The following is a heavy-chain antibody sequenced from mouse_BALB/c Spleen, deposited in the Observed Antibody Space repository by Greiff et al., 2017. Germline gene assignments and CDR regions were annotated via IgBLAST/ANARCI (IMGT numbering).Heavy chain of an antibody. D-gene: IGHD2-2*01. Sequence: EVKLMESGGGLVKPGGSRKLSCAASGFTFSSFGMHWVRQAPEKGLEWVAYISSGSSTIYYADTVKGRFTISRDNPKNTLFLQMTSLRSEDTAMYYCARWLKAMDYWGQGTSVTVSS. V-gene: IGHV5-17*02. CDR2: ISSGSSTI. J-gene: IGHJ4*01. CDR3: ARWLKAMDY. CDR1: GFTFSSFG.